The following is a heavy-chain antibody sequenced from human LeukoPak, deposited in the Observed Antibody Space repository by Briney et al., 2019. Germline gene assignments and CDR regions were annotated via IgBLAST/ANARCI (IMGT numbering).Heavy chain of an antibody. CDR3: ARDGSSLFDY. Sequence: MPSETLSLTCTVSGGSVSSYYWSWIRQPPGKGLEWIGYIYYSGSTNYNPSLKSRVTISVDTSKNQFSLKLSSVTAADTAVYYCARDGSSLFDYWGQGTLVTVSS. D-gene: IGHD2-15*01. CDR2: IYYSGST. CDR1: GGSVSSYY. V-gene: IGHV4-59*02. J-gene: IGHJ4*02.